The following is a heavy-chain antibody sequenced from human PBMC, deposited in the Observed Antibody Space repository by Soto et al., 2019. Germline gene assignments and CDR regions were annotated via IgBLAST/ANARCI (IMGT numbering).Heavy chain of an antibody. CDR2: ISYDGSNK. V-gene: IGHV3-30-3*01. Sequence: QVQLVESGGGVVQPGRTLRLSCAASGFTFSSYAMHWVRQAPGKGLEWVAVISYDGSNKYYADSVKGRFTISRDNSKNTLYLQMNSLRAEDTAVYYCASATVTSSMEAFDIGGQGTMVTVSS. CDR3: ASATVTSSMEAFDI. D-gene: IGHD4-17*01. CDR1: GFTFSSYA. J-gene: IGHJ3*02.